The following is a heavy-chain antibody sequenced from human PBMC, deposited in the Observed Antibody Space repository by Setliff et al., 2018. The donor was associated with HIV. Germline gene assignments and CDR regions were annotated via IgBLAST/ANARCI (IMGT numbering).Heavy chain of an antibody. V-gene: IGHV7-4-1*02. D-gene: IGHD3-22*01. CDR3: ARDGYYYDSSGHLAYYFDY. J-gene: IGHJ4*02. CDR1: GYTFTSYG. CDR2: INTSTGNP. Sequence: ASVKVSCKASGYTFTSYGMNWVRQAPGQGLEWMGWINTSTGNPTYAQDFTGLFVFSLDTSVSTAYLQISSLKPEDIALYYGARDGYYYDSSGHLAYYFDYWGQGTLVTSPQ.